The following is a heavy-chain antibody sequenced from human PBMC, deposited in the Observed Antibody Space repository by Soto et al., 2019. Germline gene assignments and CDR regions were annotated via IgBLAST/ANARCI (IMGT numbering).Heavy chain of an antibody. Sequence: GGSMRLSCAVSGVTFSDHYMDWVRQAQGKGLEWVGRSRNKARSYTTDYAASVKGRFTISRDVSENSVYLQMNSLKTEDTAVYYCGTNILVSLGKPLDYWGQGILVSVSS. D-gene: IGHD3-10*01. CDR1: GVTFSDHY. CDR3: GTNILVSLGKPLDY. V-gene: IGHV3-72*01. CDR2: SRNKARSYTT. J-gene: IGHJ4*02.